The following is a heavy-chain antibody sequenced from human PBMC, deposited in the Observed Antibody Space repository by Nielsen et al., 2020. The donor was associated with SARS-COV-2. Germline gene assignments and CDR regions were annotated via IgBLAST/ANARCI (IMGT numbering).Heavy chain of an antibody. J-gene: IGHJ4*02. CDR1: GFTVSSNY. Sequence: GESLKISCAASGFTVSSNYIRWVRQAPGKGLEWVAVISYDGSNKYYADSVKGRFTISRDNSKNTLYLQMNSLRAEDTAVYYCAKDGARYSSGWYDWGQGTLVTVSS. CDR3: AKDGARYSSGWYD. V-gene: IGHV3-30*18. D-gene: IGHD6-19*01. CDR2: ISYDGSNK.